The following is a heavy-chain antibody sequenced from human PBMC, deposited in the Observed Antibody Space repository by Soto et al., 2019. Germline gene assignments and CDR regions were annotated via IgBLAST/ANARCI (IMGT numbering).Heavy chain of an antibody. CDR2: IWYDGSDK. D-gene: IGHD4-4*01. J-gene: IGHJ3*02. CDR3: ARDRYPNYPPDAFDI. V-gene: IGHV3-33*01. Sequence: QVQLVESGGGVVQPGKSLRLSCATSGFTLSSNGMHWVRQAPGKGLEWVAFIWYDGSDKYYADSVKGRFTISRDNSKTTLYLQMNSLRAQDTAVYYCARDRYPNYPPDAFDIWGQGTLVTVSS. CDR1: GFTLSSNG.